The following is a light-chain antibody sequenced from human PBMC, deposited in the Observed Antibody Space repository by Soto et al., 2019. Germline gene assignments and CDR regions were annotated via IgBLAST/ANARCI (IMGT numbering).Light chain of an antibody. Sequence: QSALTQPAFVSGSPGQSITISCTGTYSDVGGYNYVSWFQQHPGKAPQLIIYDVSNRPSGISNRFSASKSGNTASLTISGREAEEEADYYCCSCTDSHSPWVFGGGTKLTVL. J-gene: IGLJ3*02. CDR3: CSCTDSHSPWV. CDR2: DVS. V-gene: IGLV2-14*01. CDR1: YSDVGGYNY.